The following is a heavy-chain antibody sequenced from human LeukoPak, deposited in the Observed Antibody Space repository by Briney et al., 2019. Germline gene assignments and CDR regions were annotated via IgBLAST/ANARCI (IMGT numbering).Heavy chain of an antibody. CDR2: IYYSGST. V-gene: IGHV4-39*01. Sequence: SETLSLTCTVSGGSISSSSYYWGWIRQPPGKGLEWIGRIYYSGSTYYNPSLKSRVTISVDTSKNQFSLKLSSVTSADTAVYYCASPKVEVAGPGWFDPWGQGTLVTVSS. CDR3: ASPKVEVAGPGWFDP. CDR1: GGSISSSSYY. D-gene: IGHD3-22*01. J-gene: IGHJ5*02.